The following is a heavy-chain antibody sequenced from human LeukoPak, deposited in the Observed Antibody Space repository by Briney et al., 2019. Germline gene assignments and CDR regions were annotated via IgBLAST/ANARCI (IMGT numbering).Heavy chain of an antibody. CDR1: GGSLSAYY. D-gene: IGHD3-9*01. V-gene: IGHV4-34*01. CDR2: IYYSGST. J-gene: IGHJ4*02. Sequence: SETLSLTCAVYGGSLSAYYWTWIRQPPGKGLEWIGSIYYSGSTYYNPSLKSRVTISVDTSKNQFSLKLSSVTAADTAVYYCANYYDILTGYYFDYWGQGTLVTVSS. CDR3: ANYYDILTGYYFDY.